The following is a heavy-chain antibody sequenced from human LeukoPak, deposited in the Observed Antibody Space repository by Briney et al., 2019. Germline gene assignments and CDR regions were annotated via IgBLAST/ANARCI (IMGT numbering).Heavy chain of an antibody. Sequence: PSETLSLTCAVDGDSSSGYYWSWIRPPPGKGREWLGEINHSGSTNFNPSLKSRVTVSVDTSKKQFSLKLRSVTAADTAVYYCAGYFGYYYYGMDVWGQGTTVTVSS. CDR3: AGYFGYYYYGMDV. CDR1: GDSSSGYY. CDR2: INHSGST. J-gene: IGHJ6*02. D-gene: IGHD3-9*01. V-gene: IGHV4-34*01.